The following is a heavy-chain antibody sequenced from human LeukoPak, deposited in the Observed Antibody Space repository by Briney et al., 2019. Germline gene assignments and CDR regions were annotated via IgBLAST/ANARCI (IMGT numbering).Heavy chain of an antibody. Sequence: PGGSLRLSCAASGFTVSSNYMSWVRQAPGKGLEWVAFISYDANNKYYVDSVKGRFTISRDDSKNALYLQMNSLRAEDTAVYYCAKDPLQYGSGSYYFDYWGQGTLVTVSS. CDR2: ISYDANNK. D-gene: IGHD3-10*01. V-gene: IGHV3-30*02. CDR1: GFTVSSNY. J-gene: IGHJ4*02. CDR3: AKDPLQYGSGSYYFDY.